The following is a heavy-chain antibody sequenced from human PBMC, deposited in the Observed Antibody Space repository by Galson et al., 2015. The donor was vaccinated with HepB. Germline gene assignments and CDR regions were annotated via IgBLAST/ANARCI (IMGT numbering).Heavy chain of an antibody. CDR3: ARFMSGYSSSWLDY. CDR1: GFTFSLYS. Sequence: SLRLSCAASGFTFSLYSMNWVRQAPGEGLEWVSYISTSSGYLYYAAAVKGRFTISRDNTKNSLYLQMNSLTAEDTAVYFCARFMSGYSSSWLDYWGQGTLVTVSS. CDR2: ISTSSGYL. J-gene: IGHJ4*02. V-gene: IGHV3-21*01. D-gene: IGHD6-13*01.